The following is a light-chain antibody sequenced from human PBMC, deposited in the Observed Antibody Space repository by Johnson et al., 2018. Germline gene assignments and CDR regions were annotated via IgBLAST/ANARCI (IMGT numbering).Light chain of an antibody. V-gene: IGLV1-51*02. CDR3: GTWDSSLSAGNV. Sequence: QSVLTQPPSVSAAPGQKVTISCSGSSSNIGNNYVSWYQQLPGTAPKLLIYENNKRPSGITDRFSGSKSGTSATLGITGLQTGDAADYYCGTWDSSLSAGNVFGTGTKVTFL. CDR1: SSNIGNNY. J-gene: IGLJ1*01. CDR2: ENN.